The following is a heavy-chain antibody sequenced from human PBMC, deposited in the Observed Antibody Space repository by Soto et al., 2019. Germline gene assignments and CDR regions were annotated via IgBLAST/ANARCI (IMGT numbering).Heavy chain of an antibody. D-gene: IGHD1-1*01. Sequence: PGGSLRLSCAASGFTFSSYAVNWVRQAPGKGLECVSSISGSGGSTYYADSVKGRFTISRDNSRNTLYLQMDSLRAEDTAVYFCAKGAQYAYNYYFDYWGQGTLVTVSS. J-gene: IGHJ4*02. CDR3: AKGAQYAYNYYFDY. V-gene: IGHV3-23*01. CDR1: GFTFSSYA. CDR2: ISGSGGST.